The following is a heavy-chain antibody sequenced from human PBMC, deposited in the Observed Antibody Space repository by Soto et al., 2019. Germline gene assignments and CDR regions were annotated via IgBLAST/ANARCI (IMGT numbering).Heavy chain of an antibody. Sequence: QVQLVQSGAEVKRPGSSVKVSCKTSGGTFSNYATTWVRQAPGQGLEWMGRIIPMLDMTHYAQKFQGRLTITADQSTSTAYMELSSLRFDDTAVYYCARDYPIAAASNPFEYWGQGTQVTVSS. V-gene: IGHV1-69*04. J-gene: IGHJ4*02. CDR3: ARDYPIAAASNPFEY. D-gene: IGHD6-13*01. CDR1: GGTFSNYA. CDR2: IIPMLDMT.